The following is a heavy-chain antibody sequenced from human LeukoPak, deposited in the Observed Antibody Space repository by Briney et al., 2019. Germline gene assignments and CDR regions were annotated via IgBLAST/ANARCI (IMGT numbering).Heavy chain of an antibody. Sequence: GGSLRLSCAASGFTFNKSCMSWVRQAPGKGPEWVANIKEDGTQKYYADSVRGRFTISRDNAENSLYLQMNSLRDEDTAVYYCAKTGERDYWGRGTLVTVSS. CDR2: IKEDGTQK. J-gene: IGHJ4*02. V-gene: IGHV3-7*01. D-gene: IGHD7-27*01. CDR3: AKTGERDY. CDR1: GFTFNKSC.